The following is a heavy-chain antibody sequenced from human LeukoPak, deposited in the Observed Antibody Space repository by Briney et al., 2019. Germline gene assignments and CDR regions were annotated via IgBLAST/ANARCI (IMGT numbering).Heavy chain of an antibody. CDR3: ARDGSGYSSSWLYY. V-gene: IGHV4-34*01. CDR2: INHSGST. CDR1: GGSFSGYY. D-gene: IGHD6-13*01. J-gene: IGHJ4*02. Sequence: SETLSLTCAVYGGSFSGYYWSWIRQPPGKGLEWIGEINHSGSTNYNPSLKSRVTISVDTSKNQFSLKLSSVTAADTAVYYCARDGSGYSSSWLYYWGQGTLVTVSS.